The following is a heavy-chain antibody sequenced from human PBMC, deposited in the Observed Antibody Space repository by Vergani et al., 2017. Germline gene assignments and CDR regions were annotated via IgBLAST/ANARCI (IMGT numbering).Heavy chain of an antibody. D-gene: IGHD2-8*02. CDR1: GAPISYWC. CDR3: ATGAGPFDI. Sequence: QVQMQESGPGLVKTSETLSLTCSASGAPISYWCWSWLRQPAGKGLEWIGRLCPSGSTNYKPSLKSRVTMSIDTSKNQFSLKLTSVTAADTALYYCATGAGPFDIWGQGTLVTV. V-gene: IGHV4-4*07. J-gene: IGHJ4*02. CDR2: LCPSGST.